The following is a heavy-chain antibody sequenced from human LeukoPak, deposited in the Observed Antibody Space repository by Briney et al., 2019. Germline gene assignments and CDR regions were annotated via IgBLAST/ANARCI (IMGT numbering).Heavy chain of an antibody. D-gene: IGHD3-10*01. J-gene: IGHJ4*02. Sequence: SETLSLTCTVSGGSISSSNYYWGWIRQPPGKGMEWIGSIYYSGSTHYNPSLKSRVTISVDTSNNHFSLKLSSVTAADTAVYYCALNLWFGELLTHFWGQGILVTVPS. CDR2: IYYSGST. CDR1: GGSISSSNYY. CDR3: ALNLWFGELLTHF. V-gene: IGHV4-39*02.